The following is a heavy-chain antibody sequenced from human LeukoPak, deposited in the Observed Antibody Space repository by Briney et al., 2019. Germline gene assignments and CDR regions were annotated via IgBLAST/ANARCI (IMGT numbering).Heavy chain of an antibody. J-gene: IGHJ5*02. CDR1: GFTFSSYW. CDR3: ARDLGVGDGYWFDP. D-gene: IGHD3-10*01. CDR2: IKQDGSEK. V-gene: IGHV3-7*01. Sequence: GGSLRLSCAASGFTFSSYWMSWVRQAPGKGLEWVANIKQDGSEKYYVDSVKGRFTISRDNAKNSLYLQMNSLRAEDTAVYYCARDLGVGDGYWFDPWGQGTLVTVSS.